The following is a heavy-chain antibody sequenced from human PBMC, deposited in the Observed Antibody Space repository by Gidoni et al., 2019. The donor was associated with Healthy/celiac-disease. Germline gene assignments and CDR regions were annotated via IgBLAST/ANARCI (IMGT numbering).Heavy chain of an antibody. J-gene: IGHJ4*02. CDR1: GGSLSSYY. CDR3: ARHSSYYGSGTN. CDR2: IYYSGST. D-gene: IGHD3-10*01. Sequence: QVQLQESGPGLVKPSETLSLTCTVSGGSLSSYYWSWIRQPPGKGLEWIGYIYYSGSTNYNPSLKSRVTISVDTSKNQFSLKLSSVTAADTAVYYCARHSSYYGSGTNWGQGTLVTVSS. V-gene: IGHV4-59*08.